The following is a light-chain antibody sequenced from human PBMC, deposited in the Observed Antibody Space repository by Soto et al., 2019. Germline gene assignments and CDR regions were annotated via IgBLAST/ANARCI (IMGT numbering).Light chain of an antibody. CDR2: GAS. Sequence: DIQMTQSPSSLSASAGDRVTITCRASQGISTYVAWIQQKPGKPPRSLIYGASSLQNGVPPKFSGSGSGTHYTLTISSLQPEDVATYFCLQYDNYPLTFGGGTTVEIK. V-gene: IGKV1-16*02. CDR3: LQYDNYPLT. CDR1: QGISTY. J-gene: IGKJ4*01.